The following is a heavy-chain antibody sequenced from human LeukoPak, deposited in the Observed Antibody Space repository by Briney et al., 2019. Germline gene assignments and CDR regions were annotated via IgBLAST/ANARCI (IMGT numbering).Heavy chain of an antibody. D-gene: IGHD3-3*01. J-gene: IGHJ4*02. V-gene: IGHV4-59*01. CDR2: IYYSGST. CDR3: ARETRTIFGVVIISSFDY. CDR1: GGSISSYY. Sequence: SEALSLTCTVSGGSISSYYWSWIRQPPGKGLEWIGYIYYSGSTNYNPSLKSRVTISVDTSKNQFSLKLSSVTAADTAVYYCARETRTIFGVVIISSFDYWGQGTLVTGSS.